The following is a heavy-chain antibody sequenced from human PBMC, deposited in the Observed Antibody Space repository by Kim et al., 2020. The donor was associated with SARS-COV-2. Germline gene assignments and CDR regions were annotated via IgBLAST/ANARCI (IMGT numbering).Heavy chain of an antibody. CDR2: ISGSGGST. CDR3: ATAVGAVADYFDY. Sequence: GGSLRLSCAASGFTFSSYAMSRVRQAPGKGLEWVSAISGSGGSTYYADSVKGRFTISRDNSKNTLYLQMNSLRAEDTAVYYCATAVGAVADYFDYWGQGTLVTVSS. J-gene: IGHJ4*02. V-gene: IGHV3-23*01. CDR1: GFTFSSYA. D-gene: IGHD6-19*01.